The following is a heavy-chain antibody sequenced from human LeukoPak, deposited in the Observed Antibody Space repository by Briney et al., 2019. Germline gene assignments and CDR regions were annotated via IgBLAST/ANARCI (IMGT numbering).Heavy chain of an antibody. CDR3: ARACGDYCGGDCFGVFDL. CDR2: IYSGGTT. Sequence: PGGSLRLSSAPSGFTVSRHYMNWVRQAPGKGLEWVSIIYSGGTTYYADSVKGRFTISRHNSKNTLYLQMNSLRAEDTAVYYCARACGDYCGGDCFGVFDLWGQGTMVTVSS. J-gene: IGHJ3*01. CDR1: GFTVSRHY. D-gene: IGHD2-21*02. V-gene: IGHV3-53*04.